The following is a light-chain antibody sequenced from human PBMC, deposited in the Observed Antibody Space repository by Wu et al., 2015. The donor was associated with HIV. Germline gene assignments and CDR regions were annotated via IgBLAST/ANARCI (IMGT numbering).Light chain of an antibody. J-gene: IGKJ2*01. CDR1: QDVSSY. CDR2: AAS. CDR3: QQLNSFPPP. Sequence: DIQLTQSPSFLSASVGDRVTITCRASQDVSSYLAWYQQKPGKAPKLLIYAASTLQTGVPSRFSGSGSGTEFTLTISSLQPEDFATYFCQQLNSFPPPFGQGPSWRSN. V-gene: IGKV1-9*01.